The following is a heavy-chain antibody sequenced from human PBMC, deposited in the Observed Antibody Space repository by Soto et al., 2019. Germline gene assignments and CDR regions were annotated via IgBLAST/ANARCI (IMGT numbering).Heavy chain of an antibody. Sequence: GGSLRLSCAASGFTFSSYGMHWVRQAPGKGLEWVAVISYDGSNKYYADSVKGRFTISRDNSKNTLYLQMNSLRAEDTAVYYCAKSDYYDSSGYYHNWFDPWGQGTLVTVS. D-gene: IGHD3-22*01. J-gene: IGHJ5*02. V-gene: IGHV3-30*18. CDR1: GFTFSSYG. CDR3: AKSDYYDSSGYYHNWFDP. CDR2: ISYDGSNK.